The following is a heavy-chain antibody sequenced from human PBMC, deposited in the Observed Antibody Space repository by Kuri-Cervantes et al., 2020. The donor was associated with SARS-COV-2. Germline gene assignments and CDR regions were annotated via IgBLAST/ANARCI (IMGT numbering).Heavy chain of an antibody. CDR3: AKDQNSGSYSDAFDI. CDR2: ISWNSGSI. D-gene: IGHD1-26*01. Sequence: GGSLRLSCAASGFTFDDYGMSWVRQAPGKGLEWVSGISWNSGSIGYADSVKGRFTISRDNSKNTLYLQMNSLRAEDTAVYYCAKDQNSGSYSDAFDIWGQGAMVTVSS. CDR1: GFTFDDYG. V-gene: IGHV3-20*04. J-gene: IGHJ3*02.